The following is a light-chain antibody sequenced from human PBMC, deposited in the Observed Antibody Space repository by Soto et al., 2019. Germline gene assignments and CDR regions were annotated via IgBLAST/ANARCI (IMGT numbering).Light chain of an antibody. J-gene: IGKJ3*01. V-gene: IGKV1-5*03. CDR2: KAS. CDR1: QSIGNL. CDR3: QQYNSYV. Sequence: DVQMTQTPSSLSASVGDRVILTCRASQSIGNLLAWYQQKPGKAPKLLIYKASSLESGVPTRFSGSGSGTDFTLTISSLQPEDFATYYCQQYNSYVFGPGTKVDNK.